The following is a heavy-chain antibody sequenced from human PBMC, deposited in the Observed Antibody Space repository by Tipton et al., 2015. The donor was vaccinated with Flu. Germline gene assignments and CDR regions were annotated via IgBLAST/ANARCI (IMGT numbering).Heavy chain of an antibody. CDR1: GFRVSSYG. J-gene: IGHJ4*02. CDR3: ARGYRGTIDY. D-gene: IGHD2-21*01. Sequence: SLRLSCVASGFRVSSYGIHWVRQAPGKGLEWAAFIRYDGSDKYYADPVKGRFTISRDNSKNTLYLQMNSLRAEDTAVYYCARGYRGTIDYWGQGTLVTVSS. CDR2: IRYDGSDK. V-gene: IGHV3-30*02.